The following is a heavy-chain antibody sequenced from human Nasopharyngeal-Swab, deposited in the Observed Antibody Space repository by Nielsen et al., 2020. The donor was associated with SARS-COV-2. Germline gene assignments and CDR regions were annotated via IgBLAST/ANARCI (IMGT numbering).Heavy chain of an antibody. D-gene: IGHD3-10*01. CDR2: ISYDGSNK. J-gene: IGHJ6*02. Sequence: WIRQPPGKGLEWVAVISYDGSNKYDADSVKGRFTISRDNSKNTLYLQMNSLRAEDTAVYYCARGPGDGMDVWGQGTTVTVSS. V-gene: IGHV3-30-3*01. CDR3: ARGPGDGMDV.